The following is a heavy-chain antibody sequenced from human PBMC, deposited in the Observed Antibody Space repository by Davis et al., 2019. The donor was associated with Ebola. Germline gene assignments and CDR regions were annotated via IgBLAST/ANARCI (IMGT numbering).Heavy chain of an antibody. CDR2: IFYTGNT. J-gene: IGHJ5*01. CDR3: ARGKGVWDS. Sequence: SETLSLTCSVSGVSISSSSYYWGWFRQPPGKGLEWIGSIFYTGNTYYNASLKSPVSISVDTSNHHFSLQLTSVTAADTAVYYCARGKGVWDSWGQGTLVTVSS. D-gene: IGHD3-10*01. V-gene: IGHV4-39*02. CDR1: GVSISSSSYY.